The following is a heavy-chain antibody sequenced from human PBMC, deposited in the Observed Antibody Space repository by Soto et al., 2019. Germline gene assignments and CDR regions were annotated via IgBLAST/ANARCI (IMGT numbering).Heavy chain of an antibody. D-gene: IGHD2-15*01. CDR2: IIPILGIA. V-gene: IGHV1-69*02. CDR3: ARAVVVAAPPDY. Sequence: QVQLVQSGAEVKKPGSSVKVSCKASGGTFSSYTIRWVRQAPGQGLEWMGRIIPILGIANYAQKFQGRVTITADKSTSTAYMELSSLRSEDTAVYYCARAVVVAAPPDYWGQGTLVTVSS. CDR1: GGTFSSYT. J-gene: IGHJ4*02.